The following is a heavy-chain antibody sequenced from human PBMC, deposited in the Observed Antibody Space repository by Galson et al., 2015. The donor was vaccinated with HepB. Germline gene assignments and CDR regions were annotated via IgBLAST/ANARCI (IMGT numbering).Heavy chain of an antibody. V-gene: IGHV3-7*03. CDR1: GFTFSNHW. CDR2: LNQYGSVM. J-gene: IGHJ4*02. CDR3: ARENDRSGFYPTDC. Sequence: SLRLSCASSGFTFSNHWMSWVRQAPGKRPEWVANLNQYGSVMYYVDSVKGRFTISRDNAKNSLYLQMNSLRAEDTAVYLCARENDRSGFYPTDCWGQGTLVTVSS. D-gene: IGHD3-22*01.